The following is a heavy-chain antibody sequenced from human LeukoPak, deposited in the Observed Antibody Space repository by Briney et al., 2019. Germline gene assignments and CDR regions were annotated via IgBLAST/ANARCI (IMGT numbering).Heavy chain of an antibody. CDR2: IYNSGST. CDR1: GGSISSGGYS. Sequence: PSETLSLTCVVSGGSISSGGYSWSWIRQPPGKGLEWIGYIYNSGSTYYNPSLKSRVTISVDTSKNHFSLKLSSVTAADTAVYYCARGWSGGRNWFDPWGQGTLVTVSS. CDR3: ARGWSGGRNWFDP. V-gene: IGHV4-30-4*07. J-gene: IGHJ5*02. D-gene: IGHD3-3*01.